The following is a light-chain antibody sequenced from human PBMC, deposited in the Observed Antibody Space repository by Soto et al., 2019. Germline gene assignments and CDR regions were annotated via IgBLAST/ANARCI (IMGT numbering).Light chain of an antibody. V-gene: IGKV3-15*01. CDR2: GAS. J-gene: IGKJ2*01. CDR1: QSVSSN. CDR3: QQYDIWPLYT. Sequence: EMVMTQSPATLSVSPGERATLSCRASQSVSSNLAWYQQKPGQAPRLLIYGASTRATGIPARFSGSGSGTEFTLTISSLQSEYFAVYYCQQYDIWPLYTFGQGTKLEIK.